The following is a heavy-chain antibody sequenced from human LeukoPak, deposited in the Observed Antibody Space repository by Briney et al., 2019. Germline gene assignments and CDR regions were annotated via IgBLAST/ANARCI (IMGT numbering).Heavy chain of an antibody. J-gene: IGHJ6*03. CDR1: GFTFRGYA. CDR3: AKGQTGAPSFYYFFYLDG. CDR2: ITDSGDVT. D-gene: IGHD2-8*02. V-gene: IGHV3-23*01. Sequence: GSLRLSCAASGFTFRGYAMAWVRQAPGKGLEWVSTITDSGDVTYYTDSVKGRFTISRDNSKNTLYLQMHSLTAEDTALYFCAKGQTGAPSFYYFFYLDGWGKGSTVIVSS.